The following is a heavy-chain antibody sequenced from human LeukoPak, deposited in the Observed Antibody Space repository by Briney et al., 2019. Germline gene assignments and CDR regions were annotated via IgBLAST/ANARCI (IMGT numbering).Heavy chain of an antibody. Sequence: SETLSLTCTVSGGSISSSSYYWGWIRQPPGKGLEWIGSIYYSGSTYYNPSLKSRVTISVDTSKNQFSLKLSSVTAADTAVYYCAGSVNDYYDSSGYFYWGQGTLVTVSS. CDR3: AGSVNDYYDSSGYFY. V-gene: IGHV4-39*01. CDR2: IYYSGST. CDR1: GGSISSSSYY. J-gene: IGHJ4*02. D-gene: IGHD3-22*01.